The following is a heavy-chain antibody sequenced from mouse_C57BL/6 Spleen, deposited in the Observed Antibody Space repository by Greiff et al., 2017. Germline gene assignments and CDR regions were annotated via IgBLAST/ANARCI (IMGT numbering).Heavy chain of an antibody. Sequence: QVQLQQPGAELVRPGSSVKLSCKASGYTFTSYWMHWVKQRPIQGLEWIGNIDPSDSETHYNQKFKDKATLTVDKSSRTAYMQLSSLTSEDSAVYYCARWGHYYGSSYEYYAMDYWGQGTSVTVSS. V-gene: IGHV1-52*01. D-gene: IGHD1-1*01. CDR1: GYTFTSYW. CDR3: ARWGHYYGSSYEYYAMDY. J-gene: IGHJ4*01. CDR2: IDPSDSET.